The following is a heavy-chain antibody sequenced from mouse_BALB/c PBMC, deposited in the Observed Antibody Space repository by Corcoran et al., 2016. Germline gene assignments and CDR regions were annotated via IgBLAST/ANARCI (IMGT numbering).Heavy chain of an antibody. CDR1: GYTFTNYG. CDR3: AREPYAMDY. D-gene: IGHD6-1*01. Sequence: QIQLVQSGPELKKPGETVKISCKASGYTFTNYGMNWVKQAPGKGLKWMGWINTYTGEPTYADDFKGRFAFSLETSASTAYLQINNLKKEDTATYFCAREPYAMDYGGQGTSVTVSS. V-gene: IGHV9-3-1*01. CDR2: INTYTGEP. J-gene: IGHJ4*01.